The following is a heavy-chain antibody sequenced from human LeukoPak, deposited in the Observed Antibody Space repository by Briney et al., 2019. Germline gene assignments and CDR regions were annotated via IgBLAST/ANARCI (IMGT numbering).Heavy chain of an antibody. J-gene: IGHJ4*02. CDR3: AREVGTAMALPNWPYFDY. CDR2: IIPIFGTA. V-gene: IGHV1-69*13. D-gene: IGHD5-18*01. Sequence: GASVKVSCKASGGTFSSYAISWVRQAPGQGLEWMGGIIPIFGTANYAQKFQGRVTITADESTSTAYMELSSLRSEDTAVYYCAREVGTAMALPNWPYFDYWGQGTLVTVSS. CDR1: GGTFSSYA.